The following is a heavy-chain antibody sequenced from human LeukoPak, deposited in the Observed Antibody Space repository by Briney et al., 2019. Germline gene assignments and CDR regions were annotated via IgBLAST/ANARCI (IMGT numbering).Heavy chain of an antibody. V-gene: IGHV3-21*01. CDR1: GFTFSNYN. CDR2: IGISSTYI. J-gene: IGHJ4*02. D-gene: IGHD3-16*02. CDR3: AREGYDYVWGSYRDPRPFDY. Sequence: PGGSLRLSCAASGFTFSNYNMNWVRQAPGKGLEWVSCIGISSTYILYADSVKGRFTISRDNAKNSLYLQMNSLRAEDTAVYFCAREGYDYVWGSYRDPRPFDYWGQGTLVTVSS.